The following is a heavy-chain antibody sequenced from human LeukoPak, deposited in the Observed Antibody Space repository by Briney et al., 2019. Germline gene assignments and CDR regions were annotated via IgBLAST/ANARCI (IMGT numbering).Heavy chain of an antibody. J-gene: IGHJ4*02. D-gene: IGHD4-23*01. CDR2: IIPILGRV. CDR3: ARESGDYGGNGGQEN. Sequence: SVKVSCKASGGIFSSFAFSWVRQAPGQGLEWMGRIIPILGRVKYAQKFQGRVTITADKSTSTAYMELSSLRSEDTALYYCARESGDYGGNGGQENWGQGTLVTVSS. V-gene: IGHV1-69*04. CDR1: GGIFSSFA.